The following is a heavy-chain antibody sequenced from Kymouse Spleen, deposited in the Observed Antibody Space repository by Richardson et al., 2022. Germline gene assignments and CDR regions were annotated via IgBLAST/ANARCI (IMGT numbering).Heavy chain of an antibody. Sequence: QVQLQQWGAGLLKPSETLSLTCAVYGGSFSGYYWSWIRQPPGKGLEWIGEINHSGSTNYNPSLKSRVTISVDTSKNQFSLKLSSVTAADTAVYYCASLYYYGSGSDYWGQGTLVTVSS. V-gene: IGHV4-34*01. J-gene: IGHJ4*02. CDR3: ASLYYYGSGSDY. D-gene: IGHD3-10*01. CDR2: INHSGST. CDR1: GGSFSGYY.